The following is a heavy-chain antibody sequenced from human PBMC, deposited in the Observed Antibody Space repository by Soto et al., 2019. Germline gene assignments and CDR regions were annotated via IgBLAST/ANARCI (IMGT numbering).Heavy chain of an antibody. CDR3: AKDHYGAHSSEYFDY. Sequence: EVQLLESGGGLVQPGGSLRLSCAASGFTFSSYAMSWVRQAPGKGLEWGSAISGSGGSTYYADSVKGRFTISRDNSKNTLYLQMNSLRAEDTAVYYCAKDHYGAHSSEYFDYWGQGTLVTVSS. CDR1: GFTFSSYA. CDR2: ISGSGGST. D-gene: IGHD4-17*01. J-gene: IGHJ4*02. V-gene: IGHV3-23*01.